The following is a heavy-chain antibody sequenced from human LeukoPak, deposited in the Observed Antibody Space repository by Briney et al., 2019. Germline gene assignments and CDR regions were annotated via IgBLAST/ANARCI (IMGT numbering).Heavy chain of an antibody. CDR1: GFTFSSYG. D-gene: IGHD3-22*01. CDR2: ISYDGSNK. J-gene: IGHJ3*02. CDR3: AKGEIGGSGYNDAFDI. Sequence: GGSLRLSRAASGFTFSSYGMHWVRQAPGKGLEWVAVISYDGSNKYYADSVKGRFTISRDNSKNTLYLQMNSLRAEDTAVYYCAKGEIGGSGYNDAFDIWGQGTMVTVSS. V-gene: IGHV3-30*18.